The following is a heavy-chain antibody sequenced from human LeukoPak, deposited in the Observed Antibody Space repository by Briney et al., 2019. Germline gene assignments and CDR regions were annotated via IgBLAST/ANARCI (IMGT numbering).Heavy chain of an antibody. CDR1: GVSISSTSYY. Sequence: SETLSLTCTVSGVSISSTSYYWGWIRRPPGKGLEWIASIYYSGSTYYNPSLKSRATISVDTSKNQFSLKLSSVTAADTAVYYCARGNYDYVWGGIDYWGQGTLVTVSS. CDR2: IYYSGST. D-gene: IGHD3-16*01. V-gene: IGHV4-39*01. J-gene: IGHJ4*02. CDR3: ARGNYDYVWGGIDY.